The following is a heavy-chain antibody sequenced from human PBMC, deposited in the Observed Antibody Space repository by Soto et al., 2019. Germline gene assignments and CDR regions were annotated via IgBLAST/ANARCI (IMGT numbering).Heavy chain of an antibody. CDR1: GFTFSSYS. J-gene: IGHJ6*02. CDR3: ARSYLKYYYYYGMDV. Sequence: EVQLVESGGGLVKPGGSLRLSCAASGFTFSSYSMNWVRQAPGKGLEWVSSISSSSSYIYYADSVKGRFTISRDNAKNSLYLQMNSLSAEDTAVYYCARSYLKYYYYYGMDVWGQGTTVTVSS. CDR2: ISSSSSYI. D-gene: IGHD3-10*01. V-gene: IGHV3-21*01.